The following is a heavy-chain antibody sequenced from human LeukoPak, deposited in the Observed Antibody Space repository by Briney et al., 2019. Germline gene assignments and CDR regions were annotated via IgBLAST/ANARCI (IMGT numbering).Heavy chain of an antibody. V-gene: IGHV3-30-3*01. CDR2: ISYDGSNK. Sequence: GGSLRLSCAASGFTFSSYAMSWVRQAPGKGLEWVAVISYDGSNKYYADSVKGRFTISRDNSKSTLYLQMNSLRAEDAAVYFCARAGLYGGNDYWGQGTLVTVSS. CDR3: ARAGLYGGNDY. J-gene: IGHJ4*02. D-gene: IGHD4-23*01. CDR1: GFTFSSYA.